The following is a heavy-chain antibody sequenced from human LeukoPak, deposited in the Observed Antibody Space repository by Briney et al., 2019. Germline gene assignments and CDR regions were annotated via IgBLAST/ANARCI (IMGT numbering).Heavy chain of an antibody. V-gene: IGHV1-69*13. D-gene: IGHD2-8*01. CDR1: GGTFSSYA. CDR2: IIPIFGTA. Sequence: SVKVSCKASGGTFSSYAISWVRQAPGQGLEWMGGIIPIFGTANYAQKFQGRVTITADESTSTAYVELSSLRSEDTAVYYCARNPKSAIVLMVYAIDSWFDPWGQGTLVTVSS. J-gene: IGHJ5*02. CDR3: ARNPKSAIVLMVYAIDSWFDP.